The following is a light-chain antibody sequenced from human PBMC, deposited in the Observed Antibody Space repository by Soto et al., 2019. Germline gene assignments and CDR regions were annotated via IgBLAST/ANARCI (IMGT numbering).Light chain of an antibody. V-gene: IGLV2-14*01. Sequence: QSALTQPASVSGSPGQSITISCTGTSSDVGGYSYVSWFQQHPGKAPKIMIYEVTNRPSGVSNGFSGSKSGNTASLTISGLQAEDEADYYCTSFTRTSTWVFGGGTKLTVL. CDR1: SSDVGGYSY. CDR3: TSFTRTSTWV. CDR2: EVT. J-gene: IGLJ3*02.